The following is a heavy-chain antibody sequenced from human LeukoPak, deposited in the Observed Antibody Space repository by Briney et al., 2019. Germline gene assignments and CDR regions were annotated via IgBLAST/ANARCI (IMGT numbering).Heavy chain of an antibody. Sequence: GESLQISCKGSGYSFIGYWIGWVRQMPGKGLEWMGTIYPGDSDTRYGPSFQGQVTISADKSISAAYLQWSSLKASDTAMYYCARGLNYYYYYGLDVWGQGTTVTVSS. CDR3: ARGLNYYYYYGLDV. CDR1: GYSFIGYW. V-gene: IGHV5-51*01. CDR2: IYPGDSDT. J-gene: IGHJ6*02.